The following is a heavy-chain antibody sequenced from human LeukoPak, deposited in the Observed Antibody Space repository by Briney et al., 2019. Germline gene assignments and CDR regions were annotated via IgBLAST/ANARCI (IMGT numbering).Heavy chain of an antibody. D-gene: IGHD3-10*01. J-gene: IGHJ4*01. CDR3: AGSLNGSGSYYDSFDY. V-gene: IGHV1-46*01. Sequence: ASVKVSRKASGYTFTSYYMHWVRQAPGQGLEWMGIINPSGGSTSYAQKFQGRVTMTRGTSTSTVYMELSSLRSEDTAVYYCAGSLNGSGSYYDSFDYWGQGTLVTVSS. CDR1: GYTFTSYY. CDR2: INPSGGST.